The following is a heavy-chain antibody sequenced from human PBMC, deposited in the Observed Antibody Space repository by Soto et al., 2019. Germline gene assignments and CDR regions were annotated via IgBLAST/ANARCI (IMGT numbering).Heavy chain of an antibody. J-gene: IGHJ6*02. CDR1: GGTFSSYA. Sequence: QVQLVQSGAEVKKPGSSVKVSCKASGGTFSSYAISWVRQAPGQGLEWMGGNIPIFGTANYAQKFQGRVTITADESTSTAYMELSSLRSEDTAVYYCATPGIAAHLAYYGMDVWGQGTTVTVSS. V-gene: IGHV1-69*01. CDR3: ATPGIAAHLAYYGMDV. D-gene: IGHD6-13*01. CDR2: NIPIFGTA.